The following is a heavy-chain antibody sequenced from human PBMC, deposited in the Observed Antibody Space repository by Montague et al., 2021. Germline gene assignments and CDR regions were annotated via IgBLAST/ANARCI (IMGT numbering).Heavy chain of an antibody. CDR3: ARPRVVVATTSDVFDP. V-gene: IGHV4-31*03. Sequence: TLSLTCSVSGGSISRGPYYWTWIRQHPGKGLEWIGSIYYNGSPYSDPALKSRLTISVDTSMNRFSLKLSSVTAADTAMYYCARPRVVVATTSDVFDPWGQGTTVTVSS. J-gene: IGHJ6*02. D-gene: IGHD1-26*01. CDR1: GGSISRGPYY. CDR2: IYYNGSP.